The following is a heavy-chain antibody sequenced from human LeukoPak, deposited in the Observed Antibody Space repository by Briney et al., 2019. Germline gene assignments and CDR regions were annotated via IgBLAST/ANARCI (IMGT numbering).Heavy chain of an antibody. V-gene: IGHV1-3*03. J-gene: IGHJ4*02. CDR3: ARSLSSGYDNYFDY. Sequence: ASVKVSCKASGYTFTSYAMHWVCQAPRQRLEWMGWINAGNGNTKYSQEFQGRVTITRDTSASTAYLQWSSLKASDTAMYYCARSLSSGYDNYFDYWGQGTLVTVSS. CDR2: INAGNGNT. CDR1: GYTFTSYA. D-gene: IGHD3-22*01.